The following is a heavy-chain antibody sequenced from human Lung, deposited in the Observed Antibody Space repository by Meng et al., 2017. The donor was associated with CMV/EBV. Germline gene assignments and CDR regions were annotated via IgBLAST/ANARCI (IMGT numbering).Heavy chain of an antibody. Sequence: GESLKISCAASGFTFSSYSMNWVRQAPGKGLEWGSFISSSSSYIYYGDSVKGRFTISRDNAKNSLYLQMNSLRAEDTAVYYCARAPGAARSEYGMDVWGQGNXVTVDS. CDR1: GFTFSSYS. CDR2: ISSSSSYI. V-gene: IGHV3-21*01. D-gene: IGHD6-6*01. CDR3: ARAPGAARSEYGMDV. J-gene: IGHJ6*01.